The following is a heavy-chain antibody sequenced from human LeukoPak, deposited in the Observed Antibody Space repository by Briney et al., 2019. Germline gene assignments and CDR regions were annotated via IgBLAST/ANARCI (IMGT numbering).Heavy chain of an antibody. J-gene: IGHJ4*02. CDR2: ITHSGST. CDR3: ARSGYSSGWYILYY. Sequence: SETLSLTCAVYGGSFSCYYCSWIRQPPGNGLEWIGEITHSGSTNYNPSLKSRVTISVDTSKNHFSLQLSSVTAADTAVYYCARSGYSSGWYILYYWGQGTLVTVSS. CDR1: GGSFSCYY. D-gene: IGHD6-19*01. V-gene: IGHV4-34*01.